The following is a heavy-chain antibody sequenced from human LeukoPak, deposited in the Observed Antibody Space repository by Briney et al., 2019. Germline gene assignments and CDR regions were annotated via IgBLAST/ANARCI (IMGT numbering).Heavy chain of an antibody. CDR2: IYYSGNT. Sequence: SETLSLTCTVSGGSISSSYWSWIRQPPGKGLEWIGYIYYSGNTNYNPSLKSRVTISVDTSRNQLSLKLTSVTAADTAVYYCARARSGSYGYDAFNIWGQGTMVTVSS. CDR1: GGSISSSY. J-gene: IGHJ3*02. CDR3: ARARSGSYGYDAFNI. V-gene: IGHV4-59*01. D-gene: IGHD1-26*01.